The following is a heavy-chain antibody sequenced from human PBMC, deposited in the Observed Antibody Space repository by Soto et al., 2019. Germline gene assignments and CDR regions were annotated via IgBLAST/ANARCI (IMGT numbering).Heavy chain of an antibody. V-gene: IGHV4-39*01. CDR1: GGSISSSSYY. J-gene: IGHJ6*03. Sequence: PSETLSLTCTVSGGSISSSSYYWGWIRQPPGKGLEWIGSIYYSGSTYYNPSLKSRVTISVDTSKNQFSLKLSSVTAADTAVYYCARLVYDFWSGYYTGFSYYYYMDVWGKGTTVTVSS. CDR3: ARLVYDFWSGYYTGFSYYYYMDV. D-gene: IGHD3-3*01. CDR2: IYYSGST.